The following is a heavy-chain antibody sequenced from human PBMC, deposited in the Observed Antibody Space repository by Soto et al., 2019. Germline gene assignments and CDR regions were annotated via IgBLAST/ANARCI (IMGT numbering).Heavy chain of an antibody. CDR1: GFTFSSYA. V-gene: IGHV3-30*18. J-gene: IGHJ4*02. Sequence: SLRLSCAASGFTFSSYAMHWGRQAPGKGLEWVAVISYDGSNKYYADSVKGRFTISRDNSKNTLYLQMNSLRAEDTAVYYCAKDNLRTLFENYWGQGTLVTVSS. CDR3: AKDNLRTLFENY. CDR2: ISYDGSNK. D-gene: IGHD3-9*01.